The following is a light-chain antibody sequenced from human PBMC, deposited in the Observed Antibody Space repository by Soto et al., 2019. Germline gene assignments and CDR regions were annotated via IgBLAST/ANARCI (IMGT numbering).Light chain of an antibody. Sequence: EIVLTQSPGTLSLSPGEGATLSCRASQGVNSNFLSWYQQKPGQAPRLLIHSASSRATDIPDRFSGSVSGTDFTLTSSRLEPEDFAVYYCQQYGNSPYTFGQGTKLEIK. V-gene: IGKV3-20*01. CDR2: SAS. J-gene: IGKJ2*01. CDR1: QGVNSNF. CDR3: QQYGNSPYT.